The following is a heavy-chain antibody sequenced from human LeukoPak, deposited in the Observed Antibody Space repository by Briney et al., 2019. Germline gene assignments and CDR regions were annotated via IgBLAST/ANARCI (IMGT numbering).Heavy chain of an antibody. D-gene: IGHD5-24*01. J-gene: IGHJ3*02. Sequence: GGSLRLSCAASGFTFDDYGMSWVRQAPGKGLEWVSGINWNGGSTGYADSVKGRFTISRDTSKNTLYLQMNSLRAEDTAVYYCARVRVGNYPAFDIWGQGTMVTVSS. CDR2: INWNGGST. CDR3: ARVRVGNYPAFDI. V-gene: IGHV3-20*04. CDR1: GFTFDDYG.